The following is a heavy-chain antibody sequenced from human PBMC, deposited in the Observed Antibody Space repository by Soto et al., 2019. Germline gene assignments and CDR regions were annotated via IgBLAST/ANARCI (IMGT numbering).Heavy chain of an antibody. Sequence: QVQLVQSGAEVKKPESSVKVSCKAPGGTFSTYAISWVRQAPGQGLEWMGGIIPMFGTANYAQRLRDRVTITADESTNTVYMELISLRSEDKAGYFCASGIQLWLRRINNGYSGWGQGTLVTVSS. V-gene: IGHV1-69*12. CDR2: IIPMFGTA. CDR1: GGTFSTYA. J-gene: IGHJ4*02. CDR3: ASGIQLWLRRINNGYSG. D-gene: IGHD5-18*01.